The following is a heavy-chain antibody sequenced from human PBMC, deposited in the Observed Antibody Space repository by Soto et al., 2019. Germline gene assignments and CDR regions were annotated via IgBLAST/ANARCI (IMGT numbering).Heavy chain of an antibody. CDR3: VRQGIDYLHGLVDV. Sequence: QVQVQQSGPRLVKPSETLSLTCTVSSGPTRSHNWGWIRQSPGRGLEWIGYVYYTGGTSNNPSLNGRVTISADTSTSHICLTLSSVTGADTAIYYCVRQGIDYLHGLVDVWGQGTAVSVSS. J-gene: IGHJ6*02. CDR2: VYYTGGT. CDR1: SGPTRSHN. D-gene: IGHD1-26*01. V-gene: IGHV4-59*08.